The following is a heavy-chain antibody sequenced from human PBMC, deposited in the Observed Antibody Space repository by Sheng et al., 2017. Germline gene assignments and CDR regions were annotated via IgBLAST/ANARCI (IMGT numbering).Heavy chain of an antibody. D-gene: IGHD2-15*01. CDR3: ARQCSGGSCDAYYGLDV. CDR2: MFYSGST. CDR1: GGSINRGGYY. V-gene: IGHV4-31*11. J-gene: IGHJ6*02. Sequence: GQLLQSGPGLVKPSQTLSLTCEVSGGSINRGGYYWSWIRQHPGKGLEWIGYMFYSGSTYYNPSLKSRVTISVDTSKNQLSLSLSSVTAADTAVYYCARQCSGGSCDAYYGLDVWGQGTTVTVSS.